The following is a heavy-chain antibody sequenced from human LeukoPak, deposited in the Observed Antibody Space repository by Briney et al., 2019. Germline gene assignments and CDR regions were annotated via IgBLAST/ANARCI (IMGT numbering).Heavy chain of an antibody. CDR2: IYSGGNT. J-gene: IGHJ4*02. V-gene: IGHV3-53*01. CDR1: GFTVSSNY. CDR3: ARGDVGYYDSSGYYFDY. Sequence: GGSLRLSCAASGFTVSSNYMSWVRQAPGKGLEWVSVIYSGGNTYYADSVKGRFTISRDNSKNTLYVQMNSLRAEDTAVYYCARGDVGYYDSSGYYFDYWGQGTLVTVSS. D-gene: IGHD3-22*01.